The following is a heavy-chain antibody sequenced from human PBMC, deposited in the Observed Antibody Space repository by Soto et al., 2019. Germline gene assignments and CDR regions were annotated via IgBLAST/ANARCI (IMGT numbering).Heavy chain of an antibody. J-gene: IGHJ6*02. CDR2: IYYSGST. V-gene: IGHV4-59*01. CDR1: GGSISRYY. D-gene: IGHD3-3*01. Sequence: SETLSLTCTVSGGSISRYYWSWIRQPPGKGLEWIGYIYYSGSTNYNPSLKSRVTISVDTSKNQFSLKLSSVTAADTAVYYCALLEVDDRSYYGMDVWAQGTTVTVSS. CDR3: ALLEVDDRSYYGMDV.